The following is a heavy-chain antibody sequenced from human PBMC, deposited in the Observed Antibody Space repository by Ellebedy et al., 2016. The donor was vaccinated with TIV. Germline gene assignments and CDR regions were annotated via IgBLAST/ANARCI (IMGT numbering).Heavy chain of an antibody. CDR2: IHYSGST. Sequence: SETLSLTCTVSGGSISSGTYYWTWIRQHPGKGLEWIGYIHYSGSTNYNPSLKSRVTISVDTSKNQFSLKLNSVTAADTAVYYCARYGSGKYLDYWGQGTLVTVSS. D-gene: IGHD3-10*01. CDR3: ARYGSGKYLDY. CDR1: GGSISSGTYY. J-gene: IGHJ4*02. V-gene: IGHV4-61*01.